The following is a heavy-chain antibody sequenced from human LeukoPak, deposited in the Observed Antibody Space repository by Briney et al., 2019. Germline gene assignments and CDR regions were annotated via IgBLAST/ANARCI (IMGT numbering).Heavy chain of an antibody. CDR1: GFTFSDHF. CDR3: ARVEYSSSWQIVYYFDY. V-gene: IGHV3-11*04. D-gene: IGHD6-13*01. CDR2: ISSSGSTI. J-gene: IGHJ4*02. Sequence: GGSLRLSCAASGFTFSDHFMSWIRQAPGKGLEWVSYISSSGSTIYYADSVKGRFTISRDNAKNSLYLQMNSLTAEDTAVYYCARVEYSSSWQIVYYFDYWGQGTLVTVSS.